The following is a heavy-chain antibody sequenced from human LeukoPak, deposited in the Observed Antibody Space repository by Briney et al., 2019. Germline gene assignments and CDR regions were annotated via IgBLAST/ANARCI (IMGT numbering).Heavy chain of an antibody. V-gene: IGHV1-2*02. CDR2: INPNSGGT. CDR1: GYTFTGYY. J-gene: IGHJ5*02. Sequence: GASVKVSCKASGYTFTGYYMHWVRQAPGQGLEWMGWINPNSGGTNYAQKFQGRVTMTRDTSISTAYMELSRLRSDDTAVYYCASCLGGNPNWFDPWGQGTLVTVSS. CDR3: ASCLGGNPNWFDP. D-gene: IGHD1-14*01.